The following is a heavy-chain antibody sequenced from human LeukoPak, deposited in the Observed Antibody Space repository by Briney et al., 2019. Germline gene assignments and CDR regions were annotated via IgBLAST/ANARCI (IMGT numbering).Heavy chain of an antibody. J-gene: IGHJ4*02. CDR1: GFTFNTYT. CDR2: ITASSTAI. Sequence: GGSLRLSCAASGFTFNTYTMNWVRQAPGKGLEWVSSITASSTAIYSADSVKGRFPISRDNAKNFLYLQMNSLRAEDTAVYYCARTYYDILTGYNPYFDYWGQGILVTVSS. CDR3: ARTYYDILTGYNPYFDY. V-gene: IGHV3-21*01. D-gene: IGHD3-9*01.